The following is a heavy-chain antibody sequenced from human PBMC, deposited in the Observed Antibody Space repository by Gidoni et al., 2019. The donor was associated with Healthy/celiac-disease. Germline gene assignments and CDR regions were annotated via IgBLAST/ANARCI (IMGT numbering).Heavy chain of an antibody. V-gene: IGHV3-48*03. D-gene: IGHD3-3*01. CDR1: GFTFSSYE. CDR3: ARCEKVTIFGVVIKTGWFDP. Sequence: EVQLVESGGGLVQPGGSLRLSCAASGFTFSSYEMNWVRQAPGKGLEWVSYISSSGSTIYYADSVKGRFTISRDNAKNSLYLQMNSLRAEDTAVYYCARCEKVTIFGVVIKTGWFDPWGQGTLVTVSS. CDR2: ISSSGSTI. J-gene: IGHJ5*02.